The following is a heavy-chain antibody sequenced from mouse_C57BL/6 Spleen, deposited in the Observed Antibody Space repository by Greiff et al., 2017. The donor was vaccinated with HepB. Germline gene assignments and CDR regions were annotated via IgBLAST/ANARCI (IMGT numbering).Heavy chain of an antibody. D-gene: IGHD3-3*01. J-gene: IGHJ1*03. CDR3: ARQGGDEEWYFYV. CDR1: GFTFSDYG. V-gene: IGHV5-15*01. Sequence: EVQLQESGGGLVQPGGSLKLSCAASGFTFSDYGMAWVRQAPRKGPEWVAFISNLAYSIYYADTVTGRFTISRENAKNTLYLEMSSLRSEDTAMYYCARQGGDEEWYFYVWGTGTTGTVSS. CDR2: ISNLAYSI.